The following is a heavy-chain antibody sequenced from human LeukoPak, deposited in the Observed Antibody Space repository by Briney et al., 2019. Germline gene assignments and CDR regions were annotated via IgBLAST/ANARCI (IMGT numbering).Heavy chain of an antibody. CDR2: INPNSGGT. J-gene: IGHJ4*02. CDR1: GYTFTGYY. Sequence: ASAKVSRKASGYTFTGYYIHWVRQAPGQGLEWMGWINPNSGGTNYAQKFQGRVTMTRDTSISTAYMELSSLRSEDTAVYHCARGATGIAAADDYWGQGTLVTVSS. D-gene: IGHD6-13*01. CDR3: ARGATGIAAADDY. V-gene: IGHV1-2*02.